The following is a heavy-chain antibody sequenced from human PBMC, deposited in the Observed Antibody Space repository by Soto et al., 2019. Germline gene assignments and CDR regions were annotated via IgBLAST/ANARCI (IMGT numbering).Heavy chain of an antibody. V-gene: IGHV4-34*01. Sequence: SETLSLTCAVYGGSFSGYYWSWIRQPPGKGLEWIGEINHSGSTNYNPSLKSRVTISVDTSKNQFSLKLSSVTAADTAVYYCARGRGVLRFLEWSTYGMDVWGQGTTVTVSS. CDR1: GGSFSGYY. CDR2: INHSGST. D-gene: IGHD3-3*01. J-gene: IGHJ6*02. CDR3: ARGRGVLRFLEWSTYGMDV.